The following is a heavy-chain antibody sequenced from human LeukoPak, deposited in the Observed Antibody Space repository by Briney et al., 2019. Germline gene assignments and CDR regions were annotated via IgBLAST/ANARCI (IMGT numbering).Heavy chain of an antibody. J-gene: IGHJ4*02. CDR1: GGSISSGGYY. Sequence: SQTLSLTCTVSGGSISSGGYYWSWIRQPPGKGLEWIGYIYHSGSTYYNPSLKSRVTISVDRSKNQFSLKLSSVTAADTAVYYCASTAYYDSSGYYFDYWGQGTLVTVSS. V-gene: IGHV4-30-2*01. CDR2: IYHSGST. CDR3: ASTAYYDSSGYYFDY. D-gene: IGHD3-22*01.